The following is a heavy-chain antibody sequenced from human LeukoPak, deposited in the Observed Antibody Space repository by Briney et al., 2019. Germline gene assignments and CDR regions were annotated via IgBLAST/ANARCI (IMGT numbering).Heavy chain of an antibody. V-gene: IGHV3-23*01. CDR2: ISGSGGST. CDR1: GFTFDDYG. D-gene: IGHD2-2*01. CDR3: AKASELLYQLLSD. Sequence: GGSLRLSCAASGFTFDDYGMSWVRQAPGKGLEWVSAISGSGGSTYYADSVKGRFTISRDNSKNTLYLQMNSLRAEDTAVYYCAKASELLYQLLSDWGQGTLVTVSS. J-gene: IGHJ4*02.